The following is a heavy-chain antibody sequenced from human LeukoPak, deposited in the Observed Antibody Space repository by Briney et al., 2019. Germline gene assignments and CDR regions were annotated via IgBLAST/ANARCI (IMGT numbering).Heavy chain of an antibody. J-gene: IGHJ3*01. V-gene: IGHV3-21*01. CDR2: ITRSSSSI. Sequence: PGGSLRLSCVASGFSFSSYSMSWVRQAPGKGLEWVSAITRSSSSIYYADSVNGRFTISRDNAKRSVSLQMNSLRAEDTAVYYWTSELYFSDGSGLWGPGTMVTVSS. CDR1: GFSFSSYS. CDR3: TSELYFSDGSGL. D-gene: IGHD3-22*01.